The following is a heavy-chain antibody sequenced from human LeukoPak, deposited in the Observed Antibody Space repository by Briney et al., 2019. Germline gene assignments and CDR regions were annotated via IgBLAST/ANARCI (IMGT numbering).Heavy chain of an antibody. CDR2: INHSGST. D-gene: IGHD3-10*01. V-gene: IGHV4-30-2*01. J-gene: IGHJ6*02. Sequence: SQTLSLTCTVSGGSISSGGYYWSWIRQPPGKGLEWIGEINHSGSTNYNPSLKSRLTISVDTSKNQFSLKLSSVTAADTAVYYCARVLLPVRFGMDVWGQGTTVTVSS. CDR1: GGSISSGGYY. CDR3: ARVLLPVRFGMDV.